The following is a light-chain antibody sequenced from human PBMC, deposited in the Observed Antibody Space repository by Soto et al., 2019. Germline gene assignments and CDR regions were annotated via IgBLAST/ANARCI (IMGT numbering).Light chain of an antibody. CDR2: GAT. Sequence: DIQMTQSPSSLAASVGDRVTISCRASQGIRNDFGWYQQEVGKDPKRLIYGATTLERGVPSRFSGTGSGPEFTLTITSLQAEDFLPYYYMQHNTYPRTFGRGTRVEIK. V-gene: IGKV1-17*01. J-gene: IGKJ1*01. CDR1: QGIRND. CDR3: MQHNTYPRT.